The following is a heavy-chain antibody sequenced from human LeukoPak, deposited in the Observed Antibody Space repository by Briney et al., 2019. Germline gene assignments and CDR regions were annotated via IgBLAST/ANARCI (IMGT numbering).Heavy chain of an antibody. Sequence: SETLSLTCTVSGGSISSSSYYWGWIRQPPGKGLEWIGSIYYSGSTYYNPSLKSRVTISVDTSKNQFSLKLSSVTAADTAVYYCARLEVRLGSNYWYFDLWGRGTLVTVSS. J-gene: IGHJ2*01. CDR3: ARLEVRLGSNYWYFDL. CDR1: GGSISSSSYY. V-gene: IGHV4-39*01. CDR2: IYYSGST. D-gene: IGHD6-19*01.